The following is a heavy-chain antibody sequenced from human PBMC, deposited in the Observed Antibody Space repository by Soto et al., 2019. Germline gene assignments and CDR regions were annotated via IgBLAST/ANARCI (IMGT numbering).Heavy chain of an antibody. J-gene: IGHJ6*02. CDR3: ASFDGTLVRGGRSSTYEMDV. CDR1: GGIFNNYA. CDR2: IIPTFGTG. V-gene: IGHV1-69*01. Sequence: QVLLVQSGPEVKKPGSSVKVSCKASGGIFNNYAINWVRQAPGKGLEWMGGIIPTFGTGNHAQKFQGRVTITADESTTTADMELNILRSEDTAIYYCASFDGTLVRGGRSSTYEMDVWGQGTTVIVSS. D-gene: IGHD3-10*01.